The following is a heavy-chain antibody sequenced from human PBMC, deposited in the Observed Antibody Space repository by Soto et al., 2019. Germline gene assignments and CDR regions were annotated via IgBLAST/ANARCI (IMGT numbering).Heavy chain of an antibody. V-gene: IGHV1-46*01. CDR3: AVTYCGGDCYHQH. J-gene: IGHJ1*01. D-gene: IGHD2-21*02. Sequence: ASVKVSCKASGYTFTSYYMHWVRQAPGQGLEWMGIINPSGGSTSYAQKFQGRVTMTRDTSTSTVYMELSSVTAADTAVYYCAVTYCGGDCYHQHWGQGTLVTVSS. CDR2: INPSGGST. CDR1: GYTFTSYY.